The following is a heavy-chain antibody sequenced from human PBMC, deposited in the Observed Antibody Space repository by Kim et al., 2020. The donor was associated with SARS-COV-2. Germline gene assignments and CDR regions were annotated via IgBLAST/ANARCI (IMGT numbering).Heavy chain of an antibody. CDR3: ARGAYCSSTSCYDEGYYYYYGMDV. V-gene: IGHV5-51*01. J-gene: IGHJ6*02. Sequence: GESLKISCKGSGYSFTSYWIGWVRQMPGKGLEWMGIIYPGDSDTRYSPSFQGQVTISADKSISTAYLQWSSLKASDTAMYYCARGAYCSSTSCYDEGYYYYYGMDVWGQGTTVTVSS. CDR1: GYSFTSYW. D-gene: IGHD2-2*01. CDR2: IYPGDSDT.